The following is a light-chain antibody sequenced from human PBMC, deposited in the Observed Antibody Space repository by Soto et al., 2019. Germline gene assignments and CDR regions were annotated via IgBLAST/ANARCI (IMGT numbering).Light chain of an antibody. V-gene: IGKV3-20*01. CDR1: QSVSSSY. CDR2: GAS. CDR3: QQYGSPH. J-gene: IGKJ4*01. Sequence: IVLTQSPGTLSLSPGERATLSCRASQSVSSSYLAWYQQKPGQAPRLLIYGASSRATGIPDRFSGSGSGTDFTLTISRLEPEDFAVYYCQQYGSPHFGGGTKVDIK.